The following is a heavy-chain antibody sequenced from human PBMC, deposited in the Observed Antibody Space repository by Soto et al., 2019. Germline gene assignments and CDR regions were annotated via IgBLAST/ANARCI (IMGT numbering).Heavy chain of an antibody. J-gene: IGHJ5*02. CDR1: GSTFRSYS. CDR2: ISSSSSTI. V-gene: IGHV3-48*01. CDR3: AREGVVVVVATTYNWFDP. D-gene: IGHD2-15*01. Sequence: GGSLRLCCAASGSTFRSYSMNWVRQAPGRGLEWVSYISSSSSTIYYADSVKGRFTISRDNAKNSLYLQMNSLRAEDTAVYYCAREGVVVVVATTYNWFDPWGQGTLVTVSS.